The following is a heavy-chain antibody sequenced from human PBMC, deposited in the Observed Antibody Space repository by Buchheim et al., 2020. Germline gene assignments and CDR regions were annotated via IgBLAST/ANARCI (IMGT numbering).Heavy chain of an antibody. J-gene: IGHJ6*02. CDR3: ARDLWSGDTAMVPPGYYYYGMDV. CDR1: GYTFTSYY. Sequence: QVQPVQSGAEVKKPGASVKVSCKASGYTFTSYYMHWVRQAPGQGLEWMGIINPSGGSTSYAQKFQGRVTMTRDTSTSTVYMELSSLRSEDTAVYYCARDLWSGDTAMVPPGYYYYGMDVWGQGTT. D-gene: IGHD5-18*01. V-gene: IGHV1-46*01. CDR2: INPSGGST.